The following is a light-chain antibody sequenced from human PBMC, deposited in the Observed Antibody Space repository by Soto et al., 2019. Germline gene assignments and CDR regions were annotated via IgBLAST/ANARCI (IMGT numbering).Light chain of an antibody. CDR2: DAS. Sequence: IVMPQSPGTLSVSPGGRATLFCRASQSVRSSLAWYQQKPGQAPRLFIYDASTRATGIPARFSGSGSGTEFTLTISSLQSEDFAVYYCQQYNSWPETFGQGTKVDIK. CDR3: QQYNSWPET. V-gene: IGKV3-15*01. CDR1: QSVRSS. J-gene: IGKJ1*01.